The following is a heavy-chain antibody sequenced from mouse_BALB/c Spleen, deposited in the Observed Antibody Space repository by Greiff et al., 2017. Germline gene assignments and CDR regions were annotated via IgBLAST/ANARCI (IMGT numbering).Heavy chain of an antibody. J-gene: IGHJ4*01. CDR1: GYTFSSYW. Sequence: QVQLQQSGAELMKPGASVKISCKATGYTFSSYWIEWVKQRPGHGLEWIGEILPGSGSTNYNEKFKGKATFTADTSSNTAYMQLSSLTSEDSAVYYCARPRGSSFYYAMDYWGQGTSVTVSS. CDR2: ILPGSGST. D-gene: IGHD1-1*01. V-gene: IGHV1-9*01. CDR3: ARPRGSSFYYAMDY.